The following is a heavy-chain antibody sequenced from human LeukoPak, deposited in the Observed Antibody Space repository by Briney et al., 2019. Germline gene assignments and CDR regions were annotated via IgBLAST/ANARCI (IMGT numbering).Heavy chain of an antibody. CDR1: GYTFTSYY. CDR3: ARDYTGRPFDH. D-gene: IGHD1-26*01. Sequence: ASVKVSCKASGYTFTSYYMHWVRQAPGKGLEWMGVINPDGTTGYAQKFQGRVTMTRDTSTGTVYVDLSSLTSEDTAVYYCARDYTGRPFDHWGQGTLVTVSS. CDR2: INPDGTT. J-gene: IGHJ4*02. V-gene: IGHV1-46*01.